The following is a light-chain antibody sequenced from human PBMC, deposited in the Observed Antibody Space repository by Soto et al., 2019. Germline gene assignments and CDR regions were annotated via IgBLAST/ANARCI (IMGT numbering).Light chain of an antibody. CDR1: QSISND. CDR3: QQSYITPPWT. V-gene: IGKV1-39*01. J-gene: IGKJ1*01. Sequence: DIRMTQSTSSLSAFVGDRVTITCRASQSISNDLSWYQQKPGKAPKLLIYAASSLQNGVPSRFSGSGAGTYFSLTISSLQPEDFATYYCQQSYITPPWTFGQGTKVEVK. CDR2: AAS.